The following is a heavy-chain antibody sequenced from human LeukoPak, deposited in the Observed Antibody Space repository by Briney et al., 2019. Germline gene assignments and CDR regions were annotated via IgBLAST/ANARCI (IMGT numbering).Heavy chain of an antibody. CDR3: ARSTAAGEFFDY. CDR1: GGSISSYY. D-gene: IGHD6-13*01. CDR2: IYTSGST. Sequence: SETLSLTCTVSGGSISSYYWSWIRQPAGKELEWIGHIYTSGSTNYNPSLKSRVTMSVDTSKNQFSLKLSSVTAADTAVYYCARSTAAGEFFDYWGQGTLVTVSS. J-gene: IGHJ4*02. V-gene: IGHV4-4*07.